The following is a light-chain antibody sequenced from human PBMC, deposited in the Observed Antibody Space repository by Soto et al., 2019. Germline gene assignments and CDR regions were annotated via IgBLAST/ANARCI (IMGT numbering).Light chain of an antibody. CDR1: QSAGDSY. CDR2: GVS. CDR3: QQYGDLTWT. J-gene: IGKJ1*01. Sequence: EIVLTQSPGTLSLSPGDRATLSCRASQSAGDSYSAWYQQKPGRAPRLLIYGVSTRATGIPDRFSGSGSGTDFTLTISRLEPEDFAVYYCQQYGDLTWTVGQGTKVEIK. V-gene: IGKV3-20*01.